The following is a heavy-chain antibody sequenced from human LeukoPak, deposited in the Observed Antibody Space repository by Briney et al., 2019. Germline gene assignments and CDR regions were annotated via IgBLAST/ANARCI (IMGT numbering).Heavy chain of an antibody. CDR2: ISAYNGNT. V-gene: IGHV1-18*04. D-gene: IGHD6-19*01. CDR1: GYTFTSYG. CDR3: ARVGQWLVQGRGASDY. J-gene: IGHJ4*02. Sequence: GASVKVSCKASGYTFTSYGISWVRQAPGQGLEWMGWISAYNGNTNYAQKLQGRVTMTTDTSTSTAYMELRSLGSDDTAVYYCARVGQWLVQGRGASDYWGQGTLVTVSS.